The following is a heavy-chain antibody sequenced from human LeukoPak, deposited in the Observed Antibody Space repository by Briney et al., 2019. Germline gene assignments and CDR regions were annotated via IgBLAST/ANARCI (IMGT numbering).Heavy chain of an antibody. V-gene: IGHV1-2*02. Sequence: ASVKVSCKASGYTFTGYYLFWVRQAPGQGLEWMGWINPNSGATKYAQNFQGRVTLTSDTSIRTTYMELSSLRSDDTAVYYCARDERYSYGDQHYPDLGFWGQGTPVTVSS. CDR2: INPNSGAT. D-gene: IGHD3-16*01. J-gene: IGHJ4*02. CDR3: ARDERYSYGDQHYPDLGF. CDR1: GYTFTGYY.